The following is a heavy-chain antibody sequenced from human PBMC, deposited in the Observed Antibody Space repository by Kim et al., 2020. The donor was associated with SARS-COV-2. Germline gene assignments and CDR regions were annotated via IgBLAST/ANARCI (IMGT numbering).Heavy chain of an antibody. CDR2: IDGRGATT. Sequence: GGSLRLSCAASGFNFSNSPMSWVRQAPGKGLEWVSTIDGRGATTYYPGSVKGRFTISRDNSKNTLYLQMNNLRAEDTAVYFRAKSGQLDYWGQGTLVTVSS. V-gene: IGHV3-23*01. D-gene: IGHD5-12*01. CDR3: AKSGQLDY. CDR1: GFNFSNSP. J-gene: IGHJ4*02.